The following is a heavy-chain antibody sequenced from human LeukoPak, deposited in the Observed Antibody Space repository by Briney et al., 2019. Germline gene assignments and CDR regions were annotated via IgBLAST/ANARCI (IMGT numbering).Heavy chain of an antibody. CDR2: IYYSGST. Sequence: PSETLSLTCTVSGGSISSYYWSWIRQPPGKGLEWIGYIYYSGSTNYNPSLESRVTTSRDTPKNQFSLTLSSMTAADTATYYCVRASVDSGGAFDVWGQGTVVTVSS. CDR3: VRASVDSGGAFDV. D-gene: IGHD5-12*01. CDR1: GGSISSYY. J-gene: IGHJ3*01. V-gene: IGHV4-59*01.